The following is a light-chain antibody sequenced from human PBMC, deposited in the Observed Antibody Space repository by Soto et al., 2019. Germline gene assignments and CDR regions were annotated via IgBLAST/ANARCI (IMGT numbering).Light chain of an antibody. Sequence: EIVLTQSPGTLSLSPGERATLSCRASQSVSTRYLAWYQQKPGQAPRLIIYGASSRATGIPDKFSGSGSGTDFTLTISRLEPEDFAVYYCQQYGTSPKYTFGQGTKLEI. CDR2: GAS. V-gene: IGKV3-20*01. J-gene: IGKJ2*01. CDR1: QSVSTRY. CDR3: QQYGTSPKYT.